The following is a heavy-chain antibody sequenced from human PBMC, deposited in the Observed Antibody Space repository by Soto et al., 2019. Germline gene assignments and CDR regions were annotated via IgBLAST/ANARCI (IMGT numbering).Heavy chain of an antibody. CDR2: IKQDGSQK. J-gene: IGHJ4*02. CDR3: ARESTLSGFDY. Sequence: GGSLRLSCAASGFTFPGYWMRWFRQAPGKGLEWVASIKQDGSQKKYVDSVKGRFTISRDNAKNSLYLQMNSLTAEDTAVYYCARESTLSGFDYWGQGALVTVSS. CDR1: GFTFPGYW. V-gene: IGHV3-7*01. D-gene: IGHD2-2*01.